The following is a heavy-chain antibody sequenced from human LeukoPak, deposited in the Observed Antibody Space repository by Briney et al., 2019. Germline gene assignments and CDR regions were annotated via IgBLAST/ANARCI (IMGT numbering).Heavy chain of an antibody. CDR1: GFPLSSYG. CDR3: AKGGRWLQLGAFDN. D-gene: IGHD5-24*01. Sequence: QPGRSLRLSCAASGFPLSSYGMHWVRQAPGKGLQWVAFIWSDGGDKYYADSVKGRLTISRDNSKDTVYLQINSLRAEDTAVYYCAKGGRWLQLGAFDNWGQGTRVTVSS. J-gene: IGHJ3*02. V-gene: IGHV3-33*06. CDR2: IWSDGGDK.